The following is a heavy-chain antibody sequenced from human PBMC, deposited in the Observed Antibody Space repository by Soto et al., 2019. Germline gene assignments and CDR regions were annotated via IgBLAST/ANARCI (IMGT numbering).Heavy chain of an antibody. CDR3: ARGSPFGY. V-gene: IGHV4-30-2*01. Sequence: QLQLQESGSRLVKPSQTLSLTCAVSGGSISSGGYSWSWIRQPPGKGLEWLGYIYHSVSTYYNPSLKSRVTISVDRSKNQFSLKLSSVTAADTSVYYCARGSPFGYWGQGTLVTVSS. CDR2: IYHSVST. CDR1: GGSISSGGYS. J-gene: IGHJ4*02.